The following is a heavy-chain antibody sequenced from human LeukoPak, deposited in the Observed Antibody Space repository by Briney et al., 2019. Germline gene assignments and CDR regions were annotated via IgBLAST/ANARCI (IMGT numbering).Heavy chain of an antibody. CDR2: IRYDGNNK. Sequence: PGGSLRLSCAASGFTFSSYEMNWVRQAPGKGLDWVAFIRYDGNNKLYADSVKGRFTISRDNSKNTLHLHINSLRAEDTAVYYCVKDNPLDYWGQGTLVIVSS. D-gene: IGHD1-14*01. J-gene: IGHJ4*02. CDR3: VKDNPLDY. V-gene: IGHV3-30*02. CDR1: GFTFSSYE.